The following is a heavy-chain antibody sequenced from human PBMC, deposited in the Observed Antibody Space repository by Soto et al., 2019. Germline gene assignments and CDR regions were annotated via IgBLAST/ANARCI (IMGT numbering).Heavy chain of an antibody. J-gene: IGHJ6*02. CDR2: ISSSSSYI. CDR1: GVTFSSYG. CDR3: ARGGKYYDILTGYYVLHYGMAV. D-gene: IGHD3-9*01. V-gene: IGHV3-21*01. Sequence: PGGCLRLCCAACGVTFSSYGVNWVLQSPGNGLDWVSSISSSSSYIYYAYSVKGLFTISRDNAKNSLYLQMNSLRAEDTAVYYCARGGKYYDILTGYYVLHYGMAVWRHGTTVTVSS.